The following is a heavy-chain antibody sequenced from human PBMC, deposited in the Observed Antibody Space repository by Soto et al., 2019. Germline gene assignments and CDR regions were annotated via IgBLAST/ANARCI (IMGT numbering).Heavy chain of an antibody. CDR1: GFTVSDHY. CDR3: ARSDRDYASALNV. J-gene: IGHJ6*02. D-gene: IGHD3-16*01. V-gene: IGHV3-53*01. Sequence: AQLVESGGGLIQPGGSLRLSCAASGFTVSDHYITWVRQAPGKGLEWVSLLYSGGRIYYADSVKGRFTISRDTSKTTLYLQMNSLRTEDTAVYYCARSDRDYASALNVWGQWTTFTVSS. CDR2: LYSGGRI.